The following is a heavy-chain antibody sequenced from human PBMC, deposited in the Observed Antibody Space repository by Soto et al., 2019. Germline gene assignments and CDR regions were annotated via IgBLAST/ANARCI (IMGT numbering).Heavy chain of an antibody. CDR3: ARDLLLSWHYYYYGMDV. V-gene: IGHV1-18*01. J-gene: IGHJ6*02. CDR1: GYTFTSYG. D-gene: IGHD2-21*01. Sequence: ASVKVSCKASGYTFTSYGISWVRQAPGQGLEWMGWISAYNGNTNYAQKLQGRVTMTTDTSTSTAYMELRSLRSDDTAVYYCARDLLLSWHYYYYGMDVWGQGTTVTVSS. CDR2: ISAYNGNT.